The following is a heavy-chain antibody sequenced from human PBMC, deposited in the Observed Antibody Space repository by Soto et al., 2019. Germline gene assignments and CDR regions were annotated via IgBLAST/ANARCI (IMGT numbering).Heavy chain of an antibody. CDR2: ISAYSGGT. CDR3: AKDLTRQLAYWLDP. D-gene: IGHD6-6*01. V-gene: IGHV1-2*02. J-gene: IGHJ5*02. Sequence: ASVKVSCKASGYTFTSYGISWVRQAPGQGLEWMGWISAYSGGTEYAQKFQGGVTLTRDTSIATAYLTLTSLTSDDTALYYCAKDLTRQLAYWLDPWGQGTQVTVSS. CDR1: GYTFTSYG.